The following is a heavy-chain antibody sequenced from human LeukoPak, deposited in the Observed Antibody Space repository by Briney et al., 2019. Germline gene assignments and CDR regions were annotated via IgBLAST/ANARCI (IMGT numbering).Heavy chain of an antibody. D-gene: IGHD4-11*01. CDR1: GFTFSSYS. CDR2: ITGSSRYI. J-gene: IGHJ5*02. Sequence: KSGGSLRLSCAASGFTFSSYSMNWVRQAPGKGLEWVSSITGSSRYIYYADSVRGRFTISRDNAKNSLYLQMNSLRAEDTAVYYCAKDLTVTSTCYFAAWGQGTLVTVSS. CDR3: AKDLTVTSTCYFAA. V-gene: IGHV3-21*01.